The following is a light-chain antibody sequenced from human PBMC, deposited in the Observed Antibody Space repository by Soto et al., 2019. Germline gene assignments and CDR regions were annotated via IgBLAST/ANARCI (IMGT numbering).Light chain of an antibody. CDR3: CSYAGSDTMI. J-gene: IGLJ2*01. V-gene: IGLV1-51*01. CDR1: SSNIGGNS. Sequence: QSVMTQPPSVSAAPGQKVTISCSGSSSNIGGNSVSWYQQLPGTAPKLLIYDDNKRPSGIPDRFSGSKSGTSATLGITGFQTGDEADYYCCSYAGSDTMIFGGGTKLTVL. CDR2: DDN.